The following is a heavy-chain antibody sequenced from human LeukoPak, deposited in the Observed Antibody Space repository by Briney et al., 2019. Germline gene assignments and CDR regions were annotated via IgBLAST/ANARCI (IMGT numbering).Heavy chain of an antibody. D-gene: IGHD6-13*01. CDR1: GGSISSYF. CDR3: ARDMTRAVPIPGTYYYAYAMDV. J-gene: IGHJ6*02. CDR2: VYYRGST. V-gene: IGHV4-59*01. Sequence: SETLSLTCTVSGGSISSYFWNWIRQSLGKGLEWVGYVYYRGSTNYNPSLKSRVTISVDTSKNQFSLEPSSVTAADTAVYYCARDMTRAVPIPGTYYYAYAMDVWGQGTTVTVSS.